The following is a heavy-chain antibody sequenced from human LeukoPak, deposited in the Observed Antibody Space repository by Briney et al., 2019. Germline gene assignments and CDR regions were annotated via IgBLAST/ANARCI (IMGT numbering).Heavy chain of an antibody. J-gene: IGHJ4*02. D-gene: IGHD1-1*01. CDR2: IYYSGST. V-gene: IGHV4-59*01. CDR3: ARKTTGTMSPYFDY. CDR1: GGSISSYY. Sequence: PSETLSLTCTVSGGSISSYYWSWIRQPPGKGLEWIGCIYYSGSTNYSPSLKSRVTISVDTSKNQFSLKLSSVTAADTAVYYCARKTTGTMSPYFDYWGQGTLVTVSS.